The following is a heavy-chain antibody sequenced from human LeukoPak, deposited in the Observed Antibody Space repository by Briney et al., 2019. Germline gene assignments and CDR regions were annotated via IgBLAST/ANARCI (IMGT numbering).Heavy chain of an antibody. V-gene: IGHV4-59*01. CDR2: MYSSGSA. J-gene: IGHJ4*02. CDR1: GGSLSGYY. Sequence: SETLSLTCTVSGGSLSGYYLSWVRQPPGRGLEWIGYMYSSGSANYNPSLKRRVTMSVDTSKNQFSLKLNSVTAADTAVYYCASGFRGQLGYFDYWGQGTLVTVSS. CDR3: ASGFRGQLGYFDY. D-gene: IGHD1-1*01.